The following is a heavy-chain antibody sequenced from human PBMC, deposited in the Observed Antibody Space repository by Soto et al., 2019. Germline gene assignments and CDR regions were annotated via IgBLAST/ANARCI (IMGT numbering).Heavy chain of an antibody. D-gene: IGHD3-10*01. V-gene: IGHV3-23*01. J-gene: IGHJ4*02. CDR3: AKALYASGPRDY. CDR2: IGGSGSST. Sequence: GGSLRLSCAASGFTFSSYAMSWIRQAPGKGLEWVSAIGGSGSSTFYTDSVKGRFTISRDNSKNTLYLQMNSLRVEDTAVYYCAKALYASGPRDYWGQGTLVTVSS. CDR1: GFTFSSYA.